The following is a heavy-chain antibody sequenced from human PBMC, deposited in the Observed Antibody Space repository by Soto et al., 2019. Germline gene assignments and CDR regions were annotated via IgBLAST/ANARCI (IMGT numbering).Heavy chain of an antibody. D-gene: IGHD3-10*02. CDR3: ARVSGALRAGGAFDI. Sequence: PSETLSLTCTVSGGSISSGDYYWSWIRQPPGKGLEWIGYIYYSGSTYYNPSLKSRVTISVDTSKNQFSLKLSSVTAADTAVYYCARVSGALRAGGAFDIWGQGTMVTVSS. CDR2: IYYSGST. CDR1: GGSISSGDYY. J-gene: IGHJ3*02. V-gene: IGHV4-30-4*01.